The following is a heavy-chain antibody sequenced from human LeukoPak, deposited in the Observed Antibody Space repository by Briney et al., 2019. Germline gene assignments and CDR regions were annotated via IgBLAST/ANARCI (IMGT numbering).Heavy chain of an antibody. Sequence: GGSLSLSCAVSGFTFSSYGMHWVRQAPGKGRVGVEFIRYAGSNKYYADSVKGRFTTSRDNSKNTLYLQMNSLRAEDTAVYYCSTQGSSDYWGQGTLVTVSS. V-gene: IGHV3-30*02. CDR1: GFTFSSYG. J-gene: IGHJ4*02. CDR3: STQGSSDY. CDR2: IRYAGSNK. D-gene: IGHD1-1*01.